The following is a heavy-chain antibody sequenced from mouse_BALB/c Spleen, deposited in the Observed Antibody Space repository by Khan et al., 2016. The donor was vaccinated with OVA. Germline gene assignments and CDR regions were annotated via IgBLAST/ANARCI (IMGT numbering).Heavy chain of an antibody. CDR1: GYTFTNYG. J-gene: IGHJ3*01. D-gene: IGHD1-1*02. V-gene: IGHV5-6*01. Sequence: VQLLQSGAELVKPGGSVKLSCKASGYTFTNYGMSWVKQTPDKRLEWVATINTYDGYTTYIDNLKGRFTISSDNAENTLNMSIARLRSDDTDMYYCARLAYYYNSEAFAYWGQGTLVTVSA. CDR2: INTYDGYT. CDR3: ARLAYYYNSEAFAY.